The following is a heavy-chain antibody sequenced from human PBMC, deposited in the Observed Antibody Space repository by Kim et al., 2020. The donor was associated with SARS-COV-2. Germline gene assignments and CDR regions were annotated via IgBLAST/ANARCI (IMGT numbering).Heavy chain of an antibody. CDR2: INTDTGNP. Sequence: ASVKVSCKASGYTFTNYAISWVRQAPGQGLEWMGWINTDTGNPTYAQAFIGRFVFSVDTSVSTTYLQISSLKADDTALYYFARVIWVSYRYTDSWGQGTL. J-gene: IGHJ4*02. V-gene: IGHV7-4-1*02. CDR3: ARVIWVSYRYTDS. CDR1: GYTFTNYA. D-gene: IGHD3-16*02.